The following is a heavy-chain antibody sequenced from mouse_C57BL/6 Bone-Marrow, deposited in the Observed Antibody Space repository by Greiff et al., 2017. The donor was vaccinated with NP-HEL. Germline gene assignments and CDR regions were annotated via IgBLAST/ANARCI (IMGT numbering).Heavy chain of an antibody. CDR1: GYTFTDYY. J-gene: IGHJ3*01. Sequence: EVKLQQSGPELVKPGASVKISCKASGYTFTDYYMNWVKQSHGKSLEWIGDINPNNGGTSYNQKFKGKATLTVDKSSSTAYMELRSLTSEDSAVYYCASYDYDVICFAYWGQGTLVTVSA. CDR2: INPNNGGT. D-gene: IGHD2-4*01. CDR3: ASYDYDVICFAY. V-gene: IGHV1-26*01.